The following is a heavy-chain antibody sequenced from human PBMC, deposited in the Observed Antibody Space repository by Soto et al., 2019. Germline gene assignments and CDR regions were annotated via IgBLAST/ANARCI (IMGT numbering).Heavy chain of an antibody. J-gene: IGHJ6*02. CDR3: AREKRGYSYGYFYYYGMDV. V-gene: IGHV4-30-2*01. Sequence: PWETLSLTCAVSGGSISSGGYSWSWIRQPPGKGLEWIGYIYHSGSTYYNPSLKSRVTISVDRSKNQFSLKLSSVTAADTAVYYCAREKRGYSYGYFYYYGMDVWGQGTTVTVSS. CDR2: IYHSGST. D-gene: IGHD5-18*01. CDR1: GGSISSGGYS.